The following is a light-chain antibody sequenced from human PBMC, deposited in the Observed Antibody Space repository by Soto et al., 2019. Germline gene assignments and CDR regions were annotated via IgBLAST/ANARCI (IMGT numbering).Light chain of an antibody. CDR3: QQRQSHPHT. CDR2: GAS. Sequence: DIQLTQSPIFLSASVGDRVTISYRASQAIVHYLAWYQQKPGKAPNLLIFGASTLQSGVPSRFSGSGSGTEFTLTISSLQPEDFATYHCQQRQSHPHTFGQGTKLEIK. J-gene: IGKJ2*01. CDR1: QAIVHY. V-gene: IGKV1-9*01.